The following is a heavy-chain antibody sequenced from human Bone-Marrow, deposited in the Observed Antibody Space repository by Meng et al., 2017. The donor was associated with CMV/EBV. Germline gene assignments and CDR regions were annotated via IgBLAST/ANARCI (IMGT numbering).Heavy chain of an antibody. D-gene: IGHD3-3*01. CDR1: GGSISSYY. Sequence: SETLSLTCTVSGGSISSYYWSWIRQPPGKGLEWIGYIYYSGSTNYNPSLKSRVTISVDTSKNQFSLKLSSVTAADTAVYYCARVPLVLRFYYGMDVWGQGTTVNVAS. CDR3: ARVPLVLRFYYGMDV. V-gene: IGHV4-59*01. J-gene: IGHJ6*01. CDR2: IYYSGST.